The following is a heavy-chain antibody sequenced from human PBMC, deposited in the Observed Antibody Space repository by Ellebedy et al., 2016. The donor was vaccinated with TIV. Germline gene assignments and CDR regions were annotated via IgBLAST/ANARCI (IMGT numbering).Heavy chain of an antibody. CDR3: ARGRYDILTGRGFLDY. CDR2: ISAYNGNT. D-gene: IGHD3-9*01. CDR1: GYSFTGYY. V-gene: IGHV1-18*04. J-gene: IGHJ4*02. Sequence: AASVQVSCKASGYSFTGYYMHWVRQAPGQGLEWMGWISAYNGNTNYAQKLQGRVPMTTDTSTSTAYMELRSLRSDDTAVYYCARGRYDILTGRGFLDYWGQGTLVTVSS.